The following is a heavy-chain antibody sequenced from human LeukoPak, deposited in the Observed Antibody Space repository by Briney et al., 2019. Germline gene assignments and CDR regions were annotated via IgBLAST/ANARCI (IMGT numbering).Heavy chain of an antibody. D-gene: IGHD2-2*01. CDR3: AREGEATKFCSSSSCIPDF. Sequence: GGSLRLSCAASGFTFSSYAMNWVRQAPGKGLEWVSGISGSGGSTYYADSVKGRFTISRDNSKNTLYLQISSLRSEDTAVYYCAREGEATKFCSSSSCIPDFWGQGTLVTVSS. J-gene: IGHJ4*02. V-gene: IGHV3-23*01. CDR1: GFTFSSYA. CDR2: ISGSGGST.